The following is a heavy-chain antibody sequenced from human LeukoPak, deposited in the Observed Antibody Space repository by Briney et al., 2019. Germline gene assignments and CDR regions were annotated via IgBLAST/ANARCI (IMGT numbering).Heavy chain of an antibody. CDR2: ISSSGSTI. Sequence: GGSLRLSCAASGFTFSSYAMSWFRQAPGKGLEWVSYISSSGSTIYYADSVKGRFTISRDNAKNSLYLQMNSLRAEDTAVYYCARAGSWIQLWLNFDYWGQGTLVTVSS. V-gene: IGHV3-11*01. J-gene: IGHJ4*02. CDR1: GFTFSSYA. D-gene: IGHD5-18*01. CDR3: ARAGSWIQLWLNFDY.